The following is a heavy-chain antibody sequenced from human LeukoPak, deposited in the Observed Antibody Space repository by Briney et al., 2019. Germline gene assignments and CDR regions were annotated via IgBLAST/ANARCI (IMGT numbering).Heavy chain of an antibody. CDR2: IGISSGNT. Sequence: GGSLRLSCVASGFTFSHYSMNWVRQASGKGLEWISYIGISSGNTKYADSVKGRFTIFGDSAKKSLYLQMTRLRVEDTAVYYCARDYNYAFDNWGQGTLVTVSS. D-gene: IGHD5-24*01. CDR1: GFTFSHYS. J-gene: IGHJ4*02. V-gene: IGHV3-48*04. CDR3: ARDYNYAFDN.